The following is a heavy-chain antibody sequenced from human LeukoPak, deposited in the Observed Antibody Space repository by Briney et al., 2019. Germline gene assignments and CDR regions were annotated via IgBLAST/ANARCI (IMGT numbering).Heavy chain of an antibody. CDR3: ARGFPPYDYVWGSYRLYYFDY. V-gene: IGHV4-34*01. CDR2: INHSGST. Sequence: SETLSLTCAVYGGSFSGYYWSWIRQPPGKGLEWLGEINHSGSTNYNPSLKSRVTISVDTSKNQFSLKLSSVTAADTAVYYCARGFPPYDYVWGSYRLYYFDYWGQGTLVTVSS. J-gene: IGHJ4*02. CDR1: GGSFSGYY. D-gene: IGHD3-16*02.